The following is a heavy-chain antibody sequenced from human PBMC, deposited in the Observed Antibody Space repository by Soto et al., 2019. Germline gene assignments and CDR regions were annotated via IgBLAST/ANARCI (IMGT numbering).Heavy chain of an antibody. Sequence: GGSLRLSCAASGFTFGTYSMNWVRQAPGKGLEWVSGIYGNGGSTFYADSVKGRFTISRDNSKNTLYLQMNSLRAEDTAVYYCARGAGSYSHYWGQGTLVTVSS. CDR3: ARGAGSYSHY. CDR2: IYGNGGST. V-gene: IGHV3-23*01. D-gene: IGHD1-26*01. CDR1: GFTFGTYS. J-gene: IGHJ4*02.